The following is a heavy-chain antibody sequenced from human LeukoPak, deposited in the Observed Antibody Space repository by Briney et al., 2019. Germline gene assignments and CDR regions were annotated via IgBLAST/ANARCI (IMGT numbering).Heavy chain of an antibody. J-gene: IGHJ6*02. CDR1: GFTLSTYE. V-gene: IGHV3-48*03. CDR3: ATLSDRNFYYSYGLDV. Sequence: GGSLRLSCAASGFTLSTYEMNWVRQAPGKGLEWVAYIGRYGVTTYYADSVKGRFTISGDNAKNSLNLQINSLRAEDTAVYYCATLSDRNFYYSYGLDVWGQGTTVTVSS. D-gene: IGHD1-14*01. CDR2: IGRYGVTT.